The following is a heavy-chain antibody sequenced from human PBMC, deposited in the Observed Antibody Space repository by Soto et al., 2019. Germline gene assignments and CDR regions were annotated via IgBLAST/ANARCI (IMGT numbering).Heavy chain of an antibody. CDR1: GYSISSGYY. CDR3: ASGLEWSGHDY. J-gene: IGHJ4*02. D-gene: IGHD3-3*01. Sequence: SEPLSLTCSVSGYSISSGYYWGWIRQPPGKGLEWIGSVYHSGSTHYHPSLSSRVTISLDTSENQFSLELSFVTAADTAVYFCASGLEWSGHDYWGQGTLGTAPQ. V-gene: IGHV4-38-2*01. CDR2: VYHSGST.